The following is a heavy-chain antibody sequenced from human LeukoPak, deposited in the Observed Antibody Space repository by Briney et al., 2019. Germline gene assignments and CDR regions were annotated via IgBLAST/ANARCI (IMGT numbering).Heavy chain of an antibody. V-gene: IGHV3-23*01. J-gene: IGHJ4*02. Sequence: PGGSLRLSCAASGFTFSSYAMSWVRQAPGKGLEWVSAISGSGGSTYYADSVKGRFTTSRDNSKNTLYLQMNSLRAEDTAVYYCAKDWIVVVPAAIPIDYWGQGTLVTVSS. CDR2: ISGSGGST. D-gene: IGHD2-2*01. CDR3: AKDWIVVVPAAIPIDY. CDR1: GFTFSSYA.